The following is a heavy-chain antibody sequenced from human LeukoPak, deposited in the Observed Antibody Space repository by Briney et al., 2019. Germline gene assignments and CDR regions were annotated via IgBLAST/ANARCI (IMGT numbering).Heavy chain of an antibody. V-gene: IGHV4-39*01. J-gene: IGHJ4*02. CDR1: GDSIRTTSYY. CDR2: VFYTGTT. Sequence: SETLSLTCSVSGDSIRTTSYYWDWIRQPPGKGLEWIGTVFYTGTTYYSPSLKSRITISVDTSKNQFSLKLSSVTAADTAVYYCARQVLLSFDKWGQGAPVTVSS. CDR3: ARQVLLSFDK. D-gene: IGHD3-10*01.